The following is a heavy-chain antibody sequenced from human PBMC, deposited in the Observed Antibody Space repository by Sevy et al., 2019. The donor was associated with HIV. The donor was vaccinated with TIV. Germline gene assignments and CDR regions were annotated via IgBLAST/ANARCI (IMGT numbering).Heavy chain of an antibody. CDR2: ISGGGGNT. J-gene: IGHJ3*01. Sequence: GGSLRLSCAASGFTFSSYAMSWVRQAPGKGLEWVSAISGGGGNTYYADSLKGRFTISRDNSKNTLYLQMNSLRAEDTAVYYCATEDCSSTSCYTKRGSDDAFDFWGQGTMVTVSS. V-gene: IGHV3-23*01. CDR1: GFTFSSYA. D-gene: IGHD2-2*02. CDR3: ATEDCSSTSCYTKRGSDDAFDF.